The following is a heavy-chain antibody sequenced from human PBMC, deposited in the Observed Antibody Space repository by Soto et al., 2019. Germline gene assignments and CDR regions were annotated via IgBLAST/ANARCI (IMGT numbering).Heavy chain of an antibody. CDR3: ARGRDY. CDR1: GGSFSPFY. CDR2: INHSGST. V-gene: IGHV4-34*01. J-gene: IGHJ4*02. Sequence: QVQLQQWGAGLLKPSETLSLTCAVYGGSFSPFYWSWIRQPPGKGLEWIGEINHSGSTNYNPSLKSLVTISVDTSKNQFSLKLSSVTAADTAMYYCARGRDYWGQGTLVTVSS.